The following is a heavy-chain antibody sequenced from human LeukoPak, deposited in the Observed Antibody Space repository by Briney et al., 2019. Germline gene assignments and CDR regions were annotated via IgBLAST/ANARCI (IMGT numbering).Heavy chain of an antibody. CDR1: GGSISSGDYY. J-gene: IGHJ5*02. Sequence: SQTLSLTCTVSGGSISSGDYYWSWIRQPPGKGLEWIGYIYYSGSTYYNPSLKSRVTISVDTSKNQFSLKLSSVTAADTAVYYCAREGLDILTANRWFDPWGQGTLVTVSS. CDR3: AREGLDILTANRWFDP. D-gene: IGHD3-9*01. V-gene: IGHV4-30-4*01. CDR2: IYYSGST.